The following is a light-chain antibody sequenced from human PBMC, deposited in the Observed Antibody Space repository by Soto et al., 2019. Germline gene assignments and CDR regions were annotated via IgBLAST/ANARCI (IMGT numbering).Light chain of an antibody. CDR3: QHYGSSPPNT. CDR1: QSVSNF. CDR2: AAS. J-gene: IGKJ2*01. Sequence: EIVLTQSPGTLSLSPGERATLSCRASQSVSNFLAWYQQKPGQAPRLLIYAASTRATGIPDRFSGSGSGTDFTLTISRLEPEDFAVYYCQHYGSSPPNTFGQGTKLEIK. V-gene: IGKV3-20*01.